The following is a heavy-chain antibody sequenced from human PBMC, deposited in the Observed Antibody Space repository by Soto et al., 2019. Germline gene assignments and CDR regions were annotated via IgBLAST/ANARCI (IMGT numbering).Heavy chain of an antibody. CDR3: ARGEDCSSTSCHFSAHWFDP. CDR2: INAGNGNT. CDR1: GYTFTSYA. D-gene: IGHD2-2*01. J-gene: IGHJ5*02. V-gene: IGHV1-3*01. Sequence: ASVKVSCKASGYTFTSYAMHWVRQAPGQRLEWMGWINAGNGNTKYSQKFQGRVTITRDTSASTAYMELSSLRSEDTAVYYCARGEDCSSTSCHFSAHWFDPWGQGTLVTVSS.